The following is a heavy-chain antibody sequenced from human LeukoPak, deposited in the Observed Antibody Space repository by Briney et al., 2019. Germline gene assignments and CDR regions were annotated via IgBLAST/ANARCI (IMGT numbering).Heavy chain of an antibody. CDR1: GGSISSYY. D-gene: IGHD2-15*01. Sequence: SETLSLTCTVSGGSISSYYWSWIRQPPGKGLEWIGYIYYSGSTNYNPSLKSRVTISVDTSKNQFSLKLSSVTAADTAVYYCAREYCSGGSCYDYWGPGTLVTVSS. J-gene: IGHJ4*02. V-gene: IGHV4-59*01. CDR3: AREYCSGGSCYDY. CDR2: IYYSGST.